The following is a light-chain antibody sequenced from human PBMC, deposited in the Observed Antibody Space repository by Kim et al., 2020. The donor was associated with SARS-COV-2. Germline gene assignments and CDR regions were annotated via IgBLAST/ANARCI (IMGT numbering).Light chain of an antibody. J-gene: IGKJ2*01. CDR1: QSVSNN. CDR2: VAS. Sequence: EIVMTQSPATLSVSPGERATLSCRASQSVSNNLAWYQQKFGQAPRLLIYVASTRATGIPARFSGSGSGTEFTLTISSLQSEDFAVYYCQQYNNWPYTFGQGTKLEI. CDR3: QQYNNWPYT. V-gene: IGKV3-15*01.